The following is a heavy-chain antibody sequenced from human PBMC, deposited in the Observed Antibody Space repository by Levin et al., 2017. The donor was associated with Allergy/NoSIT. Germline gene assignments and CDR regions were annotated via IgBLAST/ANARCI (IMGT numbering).Heavy chain of an antibody. D-gene: IGHD3-22*01. V-gene: IGHV3-23*01. CDR1: GFTFSTYA. CDR3: AKYYDSTGYYRNWLDP. Sequence: VGSLRLSCAGSGFTFSTYAMSWVRQAPGKGLEWVSSTTASGGSTYYADSVKGRFTISRDNSKSTLFLQMNSLRAEDTAVYYCAKYYDSTGYYRNWLDPWGQGSLVTVSS. J-gene: IGHJ5*02. CDR2: TTASGGST.